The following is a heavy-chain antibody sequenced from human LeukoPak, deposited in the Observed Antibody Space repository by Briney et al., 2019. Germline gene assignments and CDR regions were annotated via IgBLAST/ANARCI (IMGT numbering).Heavy chain of an antibody. J-gene: IGHJ4*02. CDR2: IRQDGGEN. D-gene: IGHD3-3*01. V-gene: IGHV3-7*01. CDR1: GFTFTTYW. CDR3: ARHREGATQVGLFTF. Sequence: GGSLRLSCAASGFTFTTYWMAWVRQAPGKGLEWVANIRQDGGENYYVDSVKGRFTISRDNAQNSLYLHISSLGAEDTAVYYCARHREGATQVGLFTFWGQGTLVIVSS.